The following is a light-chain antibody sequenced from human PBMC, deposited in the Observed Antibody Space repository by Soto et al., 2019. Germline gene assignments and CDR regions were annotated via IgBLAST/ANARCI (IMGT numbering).Light chain of an antibody. CDR2: IND. CDR3: AAWDDSLTAL. J-gene: IGLJ1*01. V-gene: IGLV1-44*01. CDR1: SSNIGDNP. Sequence: QSVMTQPPSASGTPGQRITISCSGSSSNIGDNPVNWYQQLPGAAPKLLIYINDQRPSGVPDRFSGSKSGTSASLAISGLQPEDEADYYCAAWDDSLTALYGTGPQVTVL.